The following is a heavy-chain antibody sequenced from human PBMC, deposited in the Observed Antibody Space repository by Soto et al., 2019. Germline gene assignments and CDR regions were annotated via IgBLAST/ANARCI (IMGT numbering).Heavy chain of an antibody. J-gene: IGHJ4*02. V-gene: IGHV3-21*01. CDR3: ARDGGVAATLANYFDY. D-gene: IGHD2-15*01. Sequence: GGSLRPSCAASGFTFNSYSMNWVRQAPGKGLGWVSSMSRSSGYIYYADSVKGRFTTPRDNARNSVYLQMNSLRAEDTAVYYCARDGGVAATLANYFDYWGQGTLVTVSS. CDR2: MSRSSGYI. CDR1: GFTFNSYS.